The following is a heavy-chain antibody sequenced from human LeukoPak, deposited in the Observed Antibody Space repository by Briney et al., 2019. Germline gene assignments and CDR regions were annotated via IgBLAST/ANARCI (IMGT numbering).Heavy chain of an antibody. Sequence: ASETLSLTCAVYGGSFSGYYWSWIRQPPGKGLEWIGEINHSGSTNYNPSLKSRVTISVDTSKNQFSLKLSSVTAADTAIYYCAKDFSSASYTYYYYHMDVWGKGTTVTISS. CDR1: GGSFSGYY. CDR3: AKDFSSASYTYYYYHMDV. CDR2: INHSGST. D-gene: IGHD6-25*01. V-gene: IGHV4-34*01. J-gene: IGHJ6*03.